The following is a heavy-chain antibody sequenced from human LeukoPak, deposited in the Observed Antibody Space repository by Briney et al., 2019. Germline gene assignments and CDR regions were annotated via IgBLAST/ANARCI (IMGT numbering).Heavy chain of an antibody. CDR1: GFTFSDYY. D-gene: IGHD5-18*01. CDR2: ISSSSSYT. CDR3: ARVRRDTAMVKDY. V-gene: IGHV3-11*06. J-gene: IGHJ4*02. Sequence: GGSLRLSCAASGFTFSDYYMSWIRQAPGKGLEWVSYISSSSSYTNYADSVKGRFTTSRDNAKNSLYLQMNSLRAEDTAVYYCARVRRDTAMVKDYWGQGTLVTVSS.